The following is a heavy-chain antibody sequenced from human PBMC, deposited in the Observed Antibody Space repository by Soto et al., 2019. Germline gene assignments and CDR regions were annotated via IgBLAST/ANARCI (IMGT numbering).Heavy chain of an antibody. CDR3: ARMGSSSWQYYFDY. D-gene: IGHD6-13*01. J-gene: IGHJ4*02. CDR2: IYYSGST. Sequence: PSDTLSLTCTVSGGSISSGDYYWSWIRQPPGKGLEWIGYIYYSGSTYYNPSLKSRVTISVDTSKNQFSLKLSSVTAADTAVYYCARMGSSSWQYYFDYWGQGTLVTVSS. CDR1: GGSISSGDYY. V-gene: IGHV4-30-4*02.